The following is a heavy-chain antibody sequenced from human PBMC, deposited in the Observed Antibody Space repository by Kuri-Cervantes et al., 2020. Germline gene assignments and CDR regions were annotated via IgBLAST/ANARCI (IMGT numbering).Heavy chain of an antibody. D-gene: IGHD1-26*01. J-gene: IGHJ5*02. V-gene: IGHV3-33*06. CDR3: AKDSSGSYFP. CDR1: GFTFRNYA. CDR2: IWYDGSNT. Sequence: GESLKISCAASGFTFRNYAMHWVRQAPGKGLEWVAVIWYDGSNTYYADSVKGRFTTSRDNSKNTLFLQMNSLRAEDTAVYYCAKDSSGSYFPWGQGTLVTVSS.